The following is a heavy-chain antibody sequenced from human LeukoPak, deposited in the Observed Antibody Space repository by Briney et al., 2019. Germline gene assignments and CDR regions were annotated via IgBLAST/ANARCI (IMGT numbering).Heavy chain of an antibody. CDR3: ARDCSGNSCYSY. V-gene: IGHV4-59*12. J-gene: IGHJ4*02. D-gene: IGHD2-15*01. Sequence: KPSETLSLTCTVSGGSISPYYWSWIRQPPGKGLEWLGYIYYSGNTDYNPSLKSRVTMSVDKSKNQFSLKLSSMTAADTAVYYCARDCSGNSCYSYWGQGTLVTVSS. CDR1: GGSISPYY. CDR2: IYYSGNT.